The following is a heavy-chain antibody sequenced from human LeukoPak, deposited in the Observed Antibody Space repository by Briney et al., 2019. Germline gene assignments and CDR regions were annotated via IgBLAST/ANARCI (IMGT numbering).Heavy chain of an antibody. V-gene: IGHV3-30*04. D-gene: IGHD4-17*01. CDR1: GFTFSSYA. Sequence: PGRSLRLSCAASGFTFSSYAMHWVRQAPGKGLEWVAVISYDGSNKYYADSVKGRFTISRDNSKNTLYLQMNSLRAEDTAMYYCAKKIDYGDYEKKAYYYYGMDVWGQGTTVTVSS. CDR2: ISYDGSNK. CDR3: AKKIDYGDYEKKAYYYYGMDV. J-gene: IGHJ6*02.